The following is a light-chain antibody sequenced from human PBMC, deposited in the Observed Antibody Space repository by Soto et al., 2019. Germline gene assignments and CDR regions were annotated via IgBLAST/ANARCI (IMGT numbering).Light chain of an antibody. J-gene: IGKJ1*01. Sequence: DIVMTQSPDSLAVSLGERATINCRSSQSVLYSSDNNNYLVWYQQKPGQPPKLLIYWASTRESGVPDRFSGSGSGTDFTLTISILQAEDVAVYYCQQYYSSPWTFGQGTKVELK. CDR3: QQYYSSPWT. V-gene: IGKV4-1*01. CDR1: QSVLYSSDNNNY. CDR2: WAS.